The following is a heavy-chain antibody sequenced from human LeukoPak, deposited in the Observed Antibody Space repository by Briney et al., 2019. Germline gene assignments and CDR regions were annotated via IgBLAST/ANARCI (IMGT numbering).Heavy chain of an antibody. D-gene: IGHD5-18*01. Sequence: PGGSLRLSCAASGFTFSSYEMNWVRQAPGKGLEWVSYISSSGSTIYYADSVKGRFTISRDNAKNSLYLQMNSLRAEDTAVYYCARDHTAMVFDYWAREPWSPSPQ. CDR3: ARDHTAMVFDY. V-gene: IGHV3-48*03. CDR1: GFTFSSYE. CDR2: ISSSGSTI. J-gene: IGHJ4*02.